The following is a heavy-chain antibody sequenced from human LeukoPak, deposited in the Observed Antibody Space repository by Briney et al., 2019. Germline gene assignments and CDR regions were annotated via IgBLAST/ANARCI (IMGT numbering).Heavy chain of an antibody. CDR3: ARASRDGYNQNFDH. V-gene: IGHV5-51*01. J-gene: IGHJ4*02. CDR1: GYSFSTYW. D-gene: IGHD5-24*01. CDR2: IYPGGSET. Sequence: GESLEISCKGLGYSFSTYWSAWVRQRPGKGLEWMGIIYPGGSETRYDPSFQGQVTISADTSTSTAYLQWSSLRASDTAMYYCARASRDGYNQNFDHWGQGTQVTVSS.